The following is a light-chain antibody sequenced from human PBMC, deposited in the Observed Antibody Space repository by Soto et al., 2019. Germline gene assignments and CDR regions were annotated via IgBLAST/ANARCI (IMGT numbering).Light chain of an antibody. CDR1: SSDIGGYNY. V-gene: IGLV2-14*01. CDR2: DVT. Sequence: QSVLTQPASVSGSPGQSITVSCTGTSSDIGGYNYVSWYQQHPDKAPKLMIYDVTNRPSGVSNRFSASKSGNTASLTISGLQAEDEADYYCTSYTSSGTYVFGTGTKVTVL. J-gene: IGLJ1*01. CDR3: TSYTSSGTYV.